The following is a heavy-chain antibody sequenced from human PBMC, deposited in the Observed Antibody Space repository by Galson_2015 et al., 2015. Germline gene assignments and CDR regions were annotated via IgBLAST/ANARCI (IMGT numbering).Heavy chain of an antibody. V-gene: IGHV3-30*18. Sequence: PRLSCAASGFDFSAYGMHWVRQAPGKGLEWVAVILYDGSKEYYADSVKGRFTISRDNSKNTLYLQMNSLRDEDTAVYYCAKDIGLRGVAYGYFDYWGQGTLVTVSS. CDR2: ILYDGSKE. CDR3: AKDIGLRGVAYGYFDY. CDR1: GFDFSAYG. J-gene: IGHJ4*02. D-gene: IGHD4-17*01.